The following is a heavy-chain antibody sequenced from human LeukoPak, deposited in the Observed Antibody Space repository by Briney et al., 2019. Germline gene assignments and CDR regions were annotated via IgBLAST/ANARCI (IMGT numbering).Heavy chain of an antibody. D-gene: IGHD3-22*01. CDR2: IYYTGRT. CDR3: ARQVVVHKPDY. Sequence: PSETLSLTCTVSGGSVSTSTYHWAWIRQSPGKGLEWIGSIYYTGRTYYNPSLKSRVTISVDTSKNQFSLKLSSVTAADTAVYYCARQVVVHKPDYWGQGTLVTVSS. J-gene: IGHJ4*02. CDR1: GGSVSTSTYH. V-gene: IGHV4-39*01.